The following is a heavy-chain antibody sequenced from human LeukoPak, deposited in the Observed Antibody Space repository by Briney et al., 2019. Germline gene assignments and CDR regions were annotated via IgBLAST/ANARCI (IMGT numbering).Heavy chain of an antibody. J-gene: IGHJ4*02. D-gene: IGHD3-10*01. CDR1: GFTFGDYA. V-gene: IGHV3-23*01. CDR2: ISGSGGST. Sequence: PGRSLRLSCTASGFTFGDYAMSWVRQAPGKGLEWVSAISGSGGSTYYADSVKGRFTTSRENSKNTLYLQMNSLRAEDTAVYYCAKDVPLSPSGTGDYWGQGTLVTVSS. CDR3: AKDVPLSPSGTGDY.